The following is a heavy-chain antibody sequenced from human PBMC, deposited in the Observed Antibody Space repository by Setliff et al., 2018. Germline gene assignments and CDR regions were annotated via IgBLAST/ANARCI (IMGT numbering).Heavy chain of an antibody. V-gene: IGHV1-18*01. CDR1: GYTFISYD. Sequence: ASVKVSCKASGYTFISYDISWVRQAPGQGLEWMGWINPNSGGTNYAQKLQGRVTMTTDTSTSTAYMELRSLRSDDTAVYYCAREVGPLWSGALDYYYYYYGMDVWGQGTTVTVSS. CDR2: INPNSGGT. D-gene: IGHD3-10*01. CDR3: AREVGPLWSGALDYYYYYYGMDV. J-gene: IGHJ6*02.